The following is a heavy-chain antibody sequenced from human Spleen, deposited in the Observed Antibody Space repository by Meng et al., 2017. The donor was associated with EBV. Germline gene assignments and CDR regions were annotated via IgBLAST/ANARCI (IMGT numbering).Heavy chain of an antibody. V-gene: IGHV4-30-2*01. D-gene: IGHD4-17*01. CDR1: GGSINNGGYS. J-gene: IGHJ5*02. CDR2: IYQSGSA. Sequence: QLQEPGSGLVKPSQTLSLTCAVAGGSINNGGYSWSWIRQPPGKGLDWIGYIYQSGSAYYNPSLKSRVTMSVDMSKNQFSLKLSSVTAADTAVYYCARGGGYGDYEGWFDPWGQGTLVTVSS. CDR3: ARGGGYGDYEGWFDP.